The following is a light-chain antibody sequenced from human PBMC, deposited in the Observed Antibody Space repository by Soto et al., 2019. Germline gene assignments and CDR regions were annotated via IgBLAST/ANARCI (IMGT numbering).Light chain of an antibody. Sequence: DIQMTQSPSSLSASVGDRVTITCRASQSIGSNLNWYQQKPGKAPKHLIYAASSLQSGVPSRLSGSGSGTDFTLTISSLQPEDFATYYCPQSYSTPRAFGQGTKGEIK. CDR3: PQSYSTPRA. CDR1: QSIGSN. CDR2: AAS. J-gene: IGKJ1*01. V-gene: IGKV1-39*01.